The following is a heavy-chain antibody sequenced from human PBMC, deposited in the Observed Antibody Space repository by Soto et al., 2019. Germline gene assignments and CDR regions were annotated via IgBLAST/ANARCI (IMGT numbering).Heavy chain of an antibody. J-gene: IGHJ6*02. D-gene: IGHD6-13*01. V-gene: IGHV1-69*01. CDR2: IIPIFGTA. CDR1: GGTFSSYA. Sequence: QVQLVQSGAKVKKPGSSVKVSCKASGGTFSSYAISWVRQAPGQGLEWMGGIIPIFGTANYAQKFQGRVTITADESTSTAYMELSSLRSEDTAVYYCARAPVIAAAGAYYYYYGMDVWGQGTTVTVSS. CDR3: ARAPVIAAAGAYYYYYGMDV.